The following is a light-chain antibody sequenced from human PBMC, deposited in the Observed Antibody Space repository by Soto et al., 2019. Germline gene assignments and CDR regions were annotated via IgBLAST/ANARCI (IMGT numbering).Light chain of an antibody. CDR2: KAS. J-gene: IGKJ3*01. Sequence: DIQMTQSPSTLSASVGDRVTITCRASQSISSWLAWYQQKPGKAPKLLIYKASSLESGVPSRFSGSGSGTEFTLTIRSLQPDDFATYYYQQSITFGPGTKVDIK. V-gene: IGKV1-5*03. CDR3: QQSIT. CDR1: QSISSW.